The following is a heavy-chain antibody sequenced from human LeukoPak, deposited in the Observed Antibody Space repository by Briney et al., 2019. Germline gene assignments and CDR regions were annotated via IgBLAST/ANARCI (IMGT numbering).Heavy chain of an antibody. CDR3: ARDPGSQLWTLSLRY. CDR1: GFTFSSYA. D-gene: IGHD5-18*01. CDR2: ISYDGSNK. V-gene: IGHV3-30-3*01. Sequence: PGRSLRLSCAASGFTFSSYAMHWVRQAPGKGLEWVAVISYDGSNKYYADSVKGRFTISRDNSKNTLYLQMNSLRAEDTAVYYCARDPGSQLWTLSLRYWGQGTLVTVSS. J-gene: IGHJ4*02.